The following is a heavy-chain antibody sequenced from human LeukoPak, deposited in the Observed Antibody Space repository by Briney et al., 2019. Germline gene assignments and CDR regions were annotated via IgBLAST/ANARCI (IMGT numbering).Heavy chain of an antibody. Sequence: PGGSLRLSCAASGFTFSDYGMNWVRQAPGKGLEWLSFVSGKSRAIYYADSVKGRFTISRDNAKESVYLQMSSLRAEDTAVYYCVQWLVRHEAFDIWGQGTMVTVSS. CDR2: VSGKSRAI. CDR3: VQWLVRHEAFDI. J-gene: IGHJ3*02. V-gene: IGHV3-48*04. CDR1: GFTFSDYG. D-gene: IGHD6-19*01.